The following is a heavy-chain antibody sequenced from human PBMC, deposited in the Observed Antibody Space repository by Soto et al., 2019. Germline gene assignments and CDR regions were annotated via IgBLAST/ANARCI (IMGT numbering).Heavy chain of an antibody. CDR2: INGGNGST. Sequence: ASVKVSCKANGYTFRNYAMHWVRQAPGQGLEWMGWINGGNGSTKYSQKFQGRVTITRDTSASTAYMELSSLRSEDTAVYYCARDGPIYDILSARYFYGMDVWGQGTTVTVS. D-gene: IGHD3-9*01. CDR3: ARDGPIYDILSARYFYGMDV. V-gene: IGHV1-3*01. CDR1: GYTFRNYA. J-gene: IGHJ6*02.